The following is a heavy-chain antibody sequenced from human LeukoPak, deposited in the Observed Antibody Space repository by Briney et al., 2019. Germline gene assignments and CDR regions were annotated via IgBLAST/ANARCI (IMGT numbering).Heavy chain of an antibody. V-gene: IGHV3-21*01. Sequence: GGSLRLSCAASGFTFSSYSMNWVRQAPGKGLEWVSSISSSSSYIYYADSVKGRFTISRDNAKNSLYLRMNSLRAEDTAVYYCARVPSGGIDYWGQGTLVTVSS. CDR1: GFTFSSYS. CDR2: ISSSSSYI. J-gene: IGHJ4*02. CDR3: ARVPSGGIDY. D-gene: IGHD6-25*01.